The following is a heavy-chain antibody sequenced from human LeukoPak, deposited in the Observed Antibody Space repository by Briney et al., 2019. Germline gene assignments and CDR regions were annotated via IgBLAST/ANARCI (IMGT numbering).Heavy chain of an antibody. CDR2: IYYSGST. D-gene: IGHD3-3*01. J-gene: IGHJ3*02. CDR1: GGSLSSGDYY. Sequence: SETLSLTCTVSGGSLSSGDYYWSWIRQPPGKGLEWIGYIYYSGSTYYNPSLKSRVAISVDTSKNQFSLKLSSVTAADTAVYYCARARYYDFWSGYYTGPLAFDIWGQGTMVTVSS. V-gene: IGHV4-30-4*08. CDR3: ARARYYDFWSGYYTGPLAFDI.